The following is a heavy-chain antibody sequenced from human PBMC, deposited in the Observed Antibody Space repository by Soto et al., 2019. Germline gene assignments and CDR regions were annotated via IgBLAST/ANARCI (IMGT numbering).Heavy chain of an antibody. CDR1: GFTFSSYW. CDR2: INSDGSST. V-gene: IGHV3-74*01. CDR3: ARGYSSGWFQVGAFDI. J-gene: IGHJ3*02. D-gene: IGHD6-19*01. Sequence: PGGSLRLSCAASGFTFSSYWMHWVRQAPGKGLVWVSRINSDGSSTSYADSVKGRFTISRDDAKNTLYLQMNSLRAEDTAVYYCARGYSSGWFQVGAFDIWGQGTMVTVSS.